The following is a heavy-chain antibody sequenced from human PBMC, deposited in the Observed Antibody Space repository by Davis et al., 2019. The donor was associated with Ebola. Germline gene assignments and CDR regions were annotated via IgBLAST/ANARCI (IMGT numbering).Heavy chain of an antibody. CDR2: VRSHGSDD. V-gene: IGHV3-30*02. CDR1: GFTFSDYW. Sequence: GESLTISCAASGFTFSDYWMTWVRQPPGRGLEWVAFVRSHGSDDHYADSVKGRFTISRDNSKNTLYLQMNSLRPEDKAVYYCARDSDDYSFDYWGQGTLVTVSS. D-gene: IGHD4-11*01. CDR3: ARDSDDYSFDY. J-gene: IGHJ4*02.